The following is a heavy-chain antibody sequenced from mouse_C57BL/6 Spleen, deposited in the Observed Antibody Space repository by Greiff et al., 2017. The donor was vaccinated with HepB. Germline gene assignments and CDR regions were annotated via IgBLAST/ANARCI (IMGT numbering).Heavy chain of an antibody. V-gene: IGHV3-6*01. Sequence: DVKLQESGPGLVKPSQSLSLTCSVTGYSITSGYYWNWIRQFPGNKLEWMGYISYDGSNNYNPSLKNRISITRDTSKNQFFLKLNSVTTEDTATYYCARESYDYVWYFDVWGTGTTVTVSS. CDR1: GYSITSGYY. J-gene: IGHJ1*03. CDR2: ISYDGSN. CDR3: ARESYDYVWYFDV. D-gene: IGHD2-4*01.